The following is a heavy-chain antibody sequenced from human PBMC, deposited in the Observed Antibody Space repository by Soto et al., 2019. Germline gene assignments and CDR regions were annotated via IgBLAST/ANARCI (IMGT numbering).Heavy chain of an antibody. J-gene: IGHJ4*02. CDR1: GGSIISGY. CDR2: ISYSGNT. D-gene: IGHD2-15*01. V-gene: IGHV4-59*01. CDR3: AGLGGYAGSPIDY. Sequence: SLTCTVSGGSIISGYWSWSRQPPGKGLEWIGYISYSGNTNYNPSLKSRVTMSVDTPKNQFSLRLSSVTTADTAVYYCAGLGGYAGSPIDYWGQGTLVTVS.